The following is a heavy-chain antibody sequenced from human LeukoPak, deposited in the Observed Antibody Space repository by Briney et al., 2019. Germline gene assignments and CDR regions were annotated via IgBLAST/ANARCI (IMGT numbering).Heavy chain of an antibody. Sequence: GGALRLSCAASGFTFSSYSMNWVRQAPGKGLEGVSSISSSSSYIYYADSVKGRFTISRDNAKNSLYVQMNSLRAEDTAVYYCARSLLRYFELDKPDASDIWGQGTMVTVSS. CDR2: ISSSSSYI. V-gene: IGHV3-21*06. CDR1: GFTFSSYS. D-gene: IGHD3-9*01. J-gene: IGHJ3*02. CDR3: ARSLLRYFELDKPDASDI.